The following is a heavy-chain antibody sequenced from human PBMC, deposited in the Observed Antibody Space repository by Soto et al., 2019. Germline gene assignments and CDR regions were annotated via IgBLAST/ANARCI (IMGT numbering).Heavy chain of an antibody. CDR2: ISYDGSNK. CDR3: AREDYGDYRNWFDP. Sequence: PGGSLRLSCAASGFTFSSYAMHWVRQAPGKGLEWVAVISYDGSNKYYADSVKGRFTISRDNSKNTLYLQMNSLRAEDTAVYYCAREDYGDYRNWFDPWGQGTLVTVSS. J-gene: IGHJ5*02. V-gene: IGHV3-30-3*01. CDR1: GFTFSSYA. D-gene: IGHD4-17*01.